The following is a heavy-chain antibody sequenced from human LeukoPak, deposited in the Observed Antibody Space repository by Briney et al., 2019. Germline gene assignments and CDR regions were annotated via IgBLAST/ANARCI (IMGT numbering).Heavy chain of an antibody. CDR1: GGSISSYY. Sequence: SETLSLTCTVSGGSISSYYWSWIRQPPGKGLEWIGYIYTSGSTTYNPSLTSRVTISVDTSKNQFSLKLSSVTAADTAVYYCARHGNYYGSGDDYWGQGTLVTVSS. D-gene: IGHD3-10*01. CDR2: IYTSGST. J-gene: IGHJ4*02. CDR3: ARHGNYYGSGDDY. V-gene: IGHV4-4*09.